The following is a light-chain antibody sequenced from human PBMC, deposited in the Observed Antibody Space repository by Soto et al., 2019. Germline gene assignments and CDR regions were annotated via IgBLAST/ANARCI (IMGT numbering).Light chain of an antibody. J-gene: IGKJ1*01. CDR1: QSVSSN. CDR3: QHYNNWPPWT. CDR2: GAS. V-gene: IGKV3-15*01. Sequence: EIVMTQSPSILSVSPGEGAALSCRASQSVSSNLAWYQQKPGQAPRLLIYGASTRATGVPARFRGSGSGTDFTLSISALQSEDFAVYYCQHYNNWPPWTLGQGTKVDIK.